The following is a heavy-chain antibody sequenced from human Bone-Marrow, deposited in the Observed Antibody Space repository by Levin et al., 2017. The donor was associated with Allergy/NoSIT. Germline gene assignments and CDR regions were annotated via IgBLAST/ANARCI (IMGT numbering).Heavy chain of an antibody. J-gene: IGHJ4*02. Sequence: GASVKVSCKASGYTFTGYYIHWVRQAPGQGLERMGWINPNSGDTRSAQKFQDRVSMTRVTSISTAYMELSGLRSDDTAVYYCARVGQWQVINYRFDYWGQGTLVTVSS. V-gene: IGHV1-2*02. CDR1: GYTFTGYY. D-gene: IGHD6-19*01. CDR3: ARVGQWQVINYRFDY. CDR2: INPNSGDT.